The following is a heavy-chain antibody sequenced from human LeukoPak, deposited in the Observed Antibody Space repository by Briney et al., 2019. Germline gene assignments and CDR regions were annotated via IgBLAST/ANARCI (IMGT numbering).Heavy chain of an antibody. CDR3: ARDNHIVVVTAIGY. CDR2: ISSSGTTT. Sequence: PGGSLRLSCAASGFTFSTYNINWVRQAPGKGLEWVSYISSSGTTTYYADSVRGRFTISRDNAKNSVYLQMNSLRAEDTAVYHCARDNHIVVVTAIGYWGQGTLVTVSS. V-gene: IGHV3-48*01. D-gene: IGHD2-21*02. CDR1: GFTFSTYN. J-gene: IGHJ4*02.